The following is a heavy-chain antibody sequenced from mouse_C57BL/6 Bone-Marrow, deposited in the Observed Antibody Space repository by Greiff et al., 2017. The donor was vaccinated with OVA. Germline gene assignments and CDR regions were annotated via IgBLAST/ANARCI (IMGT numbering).Heavy chain of an antibody. D-gene: IGHD2-1*01. J-gene: IGHJ4*01. Sequence: VQLQQSGAELVRPGASVKLSCTASGFNIKDDYMHWVKPRPEQGLEWIGWIDPENGDTEYASKFQGKATITADTSSNTAYLQLSSLTSEDTAVYYFINRGNYVEAMDYWGQGTSVTVSS. V-gene: IGHV14-4*01. CDR2: IDPENGDT. CDR3: INRGNYVEAMDY. CDR1: GFNIKDDY.